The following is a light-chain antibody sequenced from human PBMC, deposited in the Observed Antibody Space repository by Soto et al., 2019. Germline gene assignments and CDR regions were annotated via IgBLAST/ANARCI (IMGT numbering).Light chain of an antibody. CDR1: QGVSSY. Sequence: EIVLTQSPATLSLSPGERATLSCRACQGVSSYLAWYQQKPGQAPRLLIYDASNRATGIPARFSGSGSGTDFTLTISSLEPEDFAVYYCQQRSNWPPALTFGGGTKVDIK. CDR2: DAS. CDR3: QQRSNWPPALT. V-gene: IGKV3-11*01. J-gene: IGKJ4*01.